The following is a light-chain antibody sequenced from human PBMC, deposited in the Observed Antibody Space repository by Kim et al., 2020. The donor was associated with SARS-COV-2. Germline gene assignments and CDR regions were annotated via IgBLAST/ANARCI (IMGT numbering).Light chain of an antibody. V-gene: IGKV3-11*01. CDR1: HSIGIN. Sequence: PWEGATLACSASHSIGINLAWYQQTRGQAPRLLIYDAAIRATGIPDRFSGSGSGTDFTLTISCLDPEDFAVYFCQQHIMWPPAPSFGGGTKVDIK. J-gene: IGKJ4*01. CDR3: QQHIMWPPAPS. CDR2: DAA.